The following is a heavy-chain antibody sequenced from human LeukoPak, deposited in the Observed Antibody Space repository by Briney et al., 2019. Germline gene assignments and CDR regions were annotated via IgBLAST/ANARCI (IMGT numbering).Heavy chain of an antibody. CDR1: GYTFTNYD. Sequence: ASVKVSCKASGYTFTNYDINWVRQATGQGLEWMGWMNPNSGNTAYAQKFQGRVTMTRGTSINTIYMELSSLRSEGTAVYYCARSLRDWYKDYWGQGTLVTVSS. D-gene: IGHD6-19*01. CDR2: MNPNSGNT. V-gene: IGHV1-8*01. CDR3: ARSLRDWYKDY. J-gene: IGHJ4*02.